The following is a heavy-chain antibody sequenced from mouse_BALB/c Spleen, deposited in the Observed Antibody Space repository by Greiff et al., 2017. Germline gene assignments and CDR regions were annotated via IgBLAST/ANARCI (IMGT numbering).Heavy chain of an antibody. CDR2: ISSGGSYT. Sequence: EVKLVESGGGLVKPGGSLKLSCAASGFTFSSYTMSWVRQTPEKRLEWVATISSGGSYTYYPDSVKGRFTISRDKAKNTLYLQMSSLKSEDTAMYYCTRDPLYDYDAGYAMDYWGQGTSVTVSS. D-gene: IGHD2-4*01. J-gene: IGHJ4*01. V-gene: IGHV5-6-4*01. CDR3: TRDPLYDYDAGYAMDY. CDR1: GFTFSSYT.